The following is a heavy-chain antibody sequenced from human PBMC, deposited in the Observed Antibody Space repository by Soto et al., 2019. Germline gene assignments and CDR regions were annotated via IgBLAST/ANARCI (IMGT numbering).Heavy chain of an antibody. CDR3: VRGDYGDYSHWFDP. V-gene: IGHV1-8*01. J-gene: IGHJ5*02. D-gene: IGHD4-17*01. CDR2: MNPNSGNT. CDR1: GYTFTKFD. Sequence: QVQLGQSGAEVKKPGASVRVSCKAAGYTFTKFDSNWVRQATGQGLEWMGWMNPNSGNTGYAQKFQGRVTMTRNTSITTDYMELSTLRSEDTAVYYCVRGDYGDYSHWFDPWGQGTLVTVSS.